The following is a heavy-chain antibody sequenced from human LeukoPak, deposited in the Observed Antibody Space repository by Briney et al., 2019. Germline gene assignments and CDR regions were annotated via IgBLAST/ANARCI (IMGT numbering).Heavy chain of an antibody. V-gene: IGHV5-51*01. CDR3: ARGRDFYYYYYYMDV. CDR2: IYPGDSDT. J-gene: IGHJ6*03. Sequence: PGETLKISCKGSGYSFTSYWIGWVRQMPGKGLEWMGIIYPGDSDTRYSPSFQGQVTISADKSISTAYLQWSSLKASDTAMYYCARGRDFYYYYYYMDVWGKGTTVTVSS. D-gene: IGHD3-3*01. CDR1: GYSFTSYW.